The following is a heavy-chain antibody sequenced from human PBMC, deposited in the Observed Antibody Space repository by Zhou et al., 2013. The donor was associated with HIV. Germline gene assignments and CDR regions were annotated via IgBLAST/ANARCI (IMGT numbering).Heavy chain of an antibody. CDR1: GYTFTTFG. D-gene: IGHD6-6*01. CDR3: ARSFAARTFDY. V-gene: IGHV1-18*01. J-gene: IGHJ4*02. CDR2: ITTYNGNT. Sequence: QVQLVQSGPEVKKPGASVKVSCKASGYTFTTFGFTWVRQAPGQGLEWMGWITTYNGNTNYAQKLQGRVTMTTDTSTSTAYMELRSLRSDDTAVYYCARSFAARTFDYWGQGTLVTVSS.